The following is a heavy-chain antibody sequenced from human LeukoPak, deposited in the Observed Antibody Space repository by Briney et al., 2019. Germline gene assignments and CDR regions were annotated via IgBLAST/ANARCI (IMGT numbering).Heavy chain of an antibody. V-gene: IGHV3-21*01. J-gene: IGHJ6*02. D-gene: IGHD6-13*01. CDR2: ISSSSTYI. CDR1: GFMFSSDN. Sequence: GGPLRLSCSAYGFMFSSDNMNWVRQAPGKGLEWLSSISSSSTYIYYADSVKGRFTISRDNAKKSLFLQMNSLRAEDTAVYYCAKDVEGSSCPQDNGMDVWGPGTTVTVSS. CDR3: AKDVEGSSCPQDNGMDV.